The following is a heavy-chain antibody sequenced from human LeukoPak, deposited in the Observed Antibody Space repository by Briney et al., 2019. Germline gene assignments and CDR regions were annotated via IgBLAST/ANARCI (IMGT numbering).Heavy chain of an antibody. D-gene: IGHD5-18*01. Sequence: GGSLRLSCAASGFTFSTYAMTWVRQAPGKGLVWVSRINTDGSSTSYADSVKGRFTISRDNAKNTLYLQMNSLRAEDTAVYYCARAPTAMVDDYWGQGTLVTVSS. V-gene: IGHV3-74*01. CDR1: GFTFSTYA. CDR3: ARAPTAMVDDY. CDR2: INTDGSST. J-gene: IGHJ4*02.